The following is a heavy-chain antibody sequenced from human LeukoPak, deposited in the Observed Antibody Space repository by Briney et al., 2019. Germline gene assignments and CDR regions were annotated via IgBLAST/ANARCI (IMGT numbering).Heavy chain of an antibody. D-gene: IGHD2-15*01. J-gene: IGHJ6*02. CDR3: ARSVLSRYCSGGSCYSLSDYYYGMDV. Sequence: GGSLRLSCAASGFTFSSYSMNWVRQAPGKGLEWVSYISSPSTNIYYVDSVKGRFTISRDNAKNTMYLQMNSLRAEDTAVYYCARSVLSRYCSGGSCYSLSDYYYGMDVWGQGTTVTVSS. CDR2: ISSPSTNI. V-gene: IGHV3-48*01. CDR1: GFTFSSYS.